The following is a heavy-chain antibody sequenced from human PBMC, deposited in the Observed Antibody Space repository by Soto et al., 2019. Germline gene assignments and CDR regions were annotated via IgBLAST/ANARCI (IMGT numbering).Heavy chain of an antibody. V-gene: IGHV4-31*03. Sequence: QVQLQESGPGLVKPSQTLSLTCTVSGGSVSSGGYYWSWIRQHPGTGLEWIGYIYYSGTTYFNPSLTNRASISLDTSKNEFSLKLTSVTAADTAVYYCARRALPQCINGVCYKDGFWDYWGQGALVTVSS. CDR2: IYYSGTT. D-gene: IGHD2-8*01. J-gene: IGHJ4*02. CDR3: ARRALPQCINGVCYKDGFWDY. CDR1: GGSVSSGGYY.